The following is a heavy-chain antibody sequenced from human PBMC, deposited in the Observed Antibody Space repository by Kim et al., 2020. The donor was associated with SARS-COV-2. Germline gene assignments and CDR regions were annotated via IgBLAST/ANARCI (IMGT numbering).Heavy chain of an antibody. CDR2: IYTSGST. J-gene: IGHJ4*02. V-gene: IGHV4-61*02. CDR3: ARANYCDSSGYLHDY. D-gene: IGHD3-22*01. CDR1: GGSISSGSYY. Sequence: SETLSLTCTVSGGSISSGSYYWSWIRQPAGKGLEWIGRIYTSGSTNYNPSLKSRVTISVDTSKNQFSLKLSSVTAADTAVYYCARANYCDSSGYLHDYWGQGTLVTVSS.